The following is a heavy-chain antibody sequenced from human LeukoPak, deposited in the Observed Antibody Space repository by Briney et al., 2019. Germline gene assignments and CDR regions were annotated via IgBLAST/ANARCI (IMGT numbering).Heavy chain of an antibody. V-gene: IGHV1-2*02. CDR2: INPNSGGT. Sequence: ASVKVSCKASGYTFTGYYMHWVRQAPGQGLEWMGWINPNSGGTNYAQKFQGGVTMTRDTSISTAYMELSRLRSDDTAVYYCARDEEAAAGTGWFDPWGQGTLVTVSS. CDR3: ARDEEAAAGTGWFDP. J-gene: IGHJ5*02. D-gene: IGHD6-13*01. CDR1: GYTFTGYY.